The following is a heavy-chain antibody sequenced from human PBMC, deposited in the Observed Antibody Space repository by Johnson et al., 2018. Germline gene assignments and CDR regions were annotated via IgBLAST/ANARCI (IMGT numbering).Heavy chain of an antibody. CDR3: ARGNLGGFDI. CDR2: IHSSVSIT. CDR1: GFTYSYYW. V-gene: IGHV3-74*01. J-gene: IGHJ3*02. Sequence: VQLQESGGGLVQPGGSLRLSCVASGFTYSYYWMHWVRQAPGKGLVWVAHIHSSVSITTYSDSVKGRFTISRDNAKNTLYLQMNSLRVEDTAVYYCARGNLGGFDIWGQGAVVTVSS. D-gene: IGHD3-16*01.